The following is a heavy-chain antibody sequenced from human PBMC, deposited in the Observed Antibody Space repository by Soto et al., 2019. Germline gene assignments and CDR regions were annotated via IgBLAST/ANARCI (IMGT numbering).Heavy chain of an antibody. CDR2: ISWNSGSI. Sequence: EVQLVESGGGLVQPGRSLRLSCAASGFTFDDYAMHWVRQAPGKGLERVSGISWNSGSIGYADSVKGRFTISRDNAKNSLYLQMNSLRAEDTALYYCAKGGPDYGDYRRGWASYYFDYWGQGTLVTVSS. CDR1: GFTFDDYA. J-gene: IGHJ4*02. V-gene: IGHV3-9*01. D-gene: IGHD4-17*01. CDR3: AKGGPDYGDYRRGWASYYFDY.